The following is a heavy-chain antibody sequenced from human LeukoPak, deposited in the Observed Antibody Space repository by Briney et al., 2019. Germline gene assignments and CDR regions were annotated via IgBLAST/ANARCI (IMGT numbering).Heavy chain of an antibody. D-gene: IGHD4-17*01. CDR1: GGSISSSSYY. CDR3: ARLTTVNYYFGY. Sequence: SETLSLTCTVSGGSISSSSYYWGWIRQPPGKGLEWIGSIYYSGSTYYNPSLKSRVTISVDTSKNQFSLKLSSVTAADTAVYYCARLTTVNYYFGYWGQGTLVTVSS. J-gene: IGHJ4*02. CDR2: IYYSGST. V-gene: IGHV4-39*01.